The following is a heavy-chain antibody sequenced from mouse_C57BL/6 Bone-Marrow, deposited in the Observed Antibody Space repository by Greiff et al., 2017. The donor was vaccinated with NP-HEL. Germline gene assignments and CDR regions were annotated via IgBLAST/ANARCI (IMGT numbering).Heavy chain of an antibody. CDR3: ARRLLLYAMDY. Sequence: EVKLEESGPGLVKPSQSLSLTCSVTGYSITSGYYWNWIRQFPGNKLEWMGYISYDGSNNYNPSLKNRISITRDTSKNQFFLKLNSVTTEDTATYYCARRLLLYAMDYWGQGTSVTVSS. J-gene: IGHJ4*01. V-gene: IGHV3-6*01. CDR1: GYSITSGYY. D-gene: IGHD2-3*01. CDR2: ISYDGSN.